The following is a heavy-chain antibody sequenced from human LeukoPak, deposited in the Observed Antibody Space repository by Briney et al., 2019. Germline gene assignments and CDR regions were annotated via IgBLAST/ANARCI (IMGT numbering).Heavy chain of an antibody. CDR2: IKPDGTEK. D-gene: IGHD3-22*01. CDR3: ARDLGQYYDTSDNWFDP. Sequence: PGGSLRLSCEASGFTFSNYWMTWVRQAPGKGLEWVANIKPDGTEKYYVDSVKGRFTISRDNAKNTLNLQMNSLRAEDTAVYYCARDLGQYYDTSDNWFDPWGQGTLVTVSS. J-gene: IGHJ5*02. CDR1: GFTFSNYW. V-gene: IGHV3-7*01.